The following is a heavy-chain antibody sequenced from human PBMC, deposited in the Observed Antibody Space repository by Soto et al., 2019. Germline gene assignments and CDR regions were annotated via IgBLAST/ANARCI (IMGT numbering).Heavy chain of an antibody. CDR1: GFTFDDYA. Sequence: EVQLVESGGGLVQPGRSLRLSCAASGFTFDDYAMHWVRQAPGKGLEWVSGISWNSGSIGYADSVKGRFTISRDNAKNSXXLQMNSLRAEDTALYYCAKDSLKQAVADVGGWFDPWGQGTLVTVSS. J-gene: IGHJ5*02. CDR2: ISWNSGSI. CDR3: AKDSLKQAVADVGGWFDP. D-gene: IGHD6-19*01. V-gene: IGHV3-9*01.